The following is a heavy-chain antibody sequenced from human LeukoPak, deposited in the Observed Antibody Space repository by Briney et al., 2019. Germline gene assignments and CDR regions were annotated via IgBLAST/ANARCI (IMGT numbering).Heavy chain of an antibody. J-gene: IGHJ1*01. Sequence: VASVKVSCKASGYTFTRYYMHWVRQAPGQGLEWMGWINPNSGGTNYAQKFQGWVTMTRDTSISTAYMELSRLRSDDTAVYYCARAERLEAGIEYFQHWGQGTLVTVSS. CDR2: INPNSGGT. CDR3: ARAERLEAGIEYFQH. V-gene: IGHV1-2*04. CDR1: GYTFTRYY. D-gene: IGHD6-13*01.